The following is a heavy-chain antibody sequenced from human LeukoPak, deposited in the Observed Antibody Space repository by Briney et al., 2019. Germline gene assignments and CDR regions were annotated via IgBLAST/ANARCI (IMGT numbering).Heavy chain of an antibody. Sequence: PGGSLRLSCATSGFTFSSYAMIWVRQAPGKGLEWVSSVSGGGGSTWYADSVKGRFTVSRDNSKNTLFLEMNSLRAEDTALYYCATYFRGDFDYWGQGTLVTVSS. V-gene: IGHV3-23*01. J-gene: IGHJ4*02. CDR2: VSGGGGST. CDR3: ATYFRGDFDY. CDR1: GFTFSSYA. D-gene: IGHD2-21*01.